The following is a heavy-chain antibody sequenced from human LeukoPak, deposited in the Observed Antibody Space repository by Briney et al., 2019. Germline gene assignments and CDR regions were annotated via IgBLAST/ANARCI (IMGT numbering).Heavy chain of an antibody. CDR2: IYSGGST. D-gene: IGHD4-17*01. CDR1: GFTVSSNY. CDR3: AKDVHGFYTVTTDYYYGMDV. Sequence: PGGSLRLSCAASGFTVSSNYMSWVRQAPGKGLEWVSVIYSGGSTYYADSVKGRFTISRDNSKNTLYLQMNSLRAEDTAVYYCAKDVHGFYTVTTDYYYGMDVWGQGTTVTVSS. J-gene: IGHJ6*02. V-gene: IGHV3-53*01.